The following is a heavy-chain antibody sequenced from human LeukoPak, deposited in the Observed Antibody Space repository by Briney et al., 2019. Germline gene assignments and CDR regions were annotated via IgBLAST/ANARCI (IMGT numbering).Heavy chain of an antibody. Sequence: GGSLRLSCAASAFTFSSHWMHWVPQAPGKGLEWVSRINSDGSSRSFADSVRGRVTISRDNAKNTLYLQMNSLRAEDTAVYYCARDPTTYYYMDVWGKGTTVTVSS. D-gene: IGHD4-11*01. CDR3: ARDPTTYYYMDV. CDR2: INSDGSSR. V-gene: IGHV3-74*01. J-gene: IGHJ6*03. CDR1: AFTFSSHW.